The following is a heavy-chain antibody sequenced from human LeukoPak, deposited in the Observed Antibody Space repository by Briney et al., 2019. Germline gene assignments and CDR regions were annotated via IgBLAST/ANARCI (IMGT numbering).Heavy chain of an antibody. Sequence: GASVKVSCKASGSTLTSYDINWVRQGQGQGQELVGWMNLNSGNTSYAQKFQGRGTITRNTSIRKAYMELSSLRSEDTAVYYCARGPIWFGEPYYFDYWGQGTLVTVS. CDR1: GSTLTSYD. CDR3: ARGPIWFGEPYYFDY. D-gene: IGHD3-10*01. V-gene: IGHV1-8*01. CDR2: MNLNSGNT. J-gene: IGHJ4*02.